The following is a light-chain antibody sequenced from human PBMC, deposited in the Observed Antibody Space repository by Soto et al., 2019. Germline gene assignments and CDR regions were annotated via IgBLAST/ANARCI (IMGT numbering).Light chain of an antibody. CDR2: EGS. V-gene: IGLV2-23*01. CDR3: CSYAGSSTYV. CDR1: SGDVGSYNL. J-gene: IGLJ1*01. Sequence: QSALTQPASVSGSPGQSITISCTGTSGDVGSYNLVSWYQQHPGKAPKLMIYEGSKRPSGVSNRFSGSKSGNTASLTISGLQAEDEADYHCCSYAGSSTYVFGTGTKLTVL.